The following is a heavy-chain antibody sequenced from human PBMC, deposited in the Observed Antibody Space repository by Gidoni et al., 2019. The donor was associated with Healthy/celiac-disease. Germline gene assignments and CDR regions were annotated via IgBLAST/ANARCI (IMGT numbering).Heavy chain of an antibody. CDR2: ISGSGGST. CDR3: AKTVDFWSGWTHFDY. Sequence: AAGKGLEWVSAISGSGGSTYYADSVKGRFTISRDNSKNTLYLQMNSLRAEDTAVYYCAKTVDFWSGWTHFDYWGQVTLVTVSS. D-gene: IGHD3-3*01. V-gene: IGHV3-23*01. J-gene: IGHJ4*02.